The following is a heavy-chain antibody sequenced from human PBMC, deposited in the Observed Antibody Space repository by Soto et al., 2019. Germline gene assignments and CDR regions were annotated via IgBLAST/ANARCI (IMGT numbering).Heavy chain of an antibody. J-gene: IGHJ6*03. CDR2: INHSGST. CDR3: ARGPEARYYYYYYMDV. Sequence: SETLSLSCAVYGGCFSGYYWSWIRQPPEKGLEWIREINHSGSTNYNPSIKSRVTISVDTSKYQFSLKLSSVTAADTAVYYCARGPEARYYYYYYMDVWGKGTTVTVSS. CDR1: GGCFSGYY. V-gene: IGHV4-34*01.